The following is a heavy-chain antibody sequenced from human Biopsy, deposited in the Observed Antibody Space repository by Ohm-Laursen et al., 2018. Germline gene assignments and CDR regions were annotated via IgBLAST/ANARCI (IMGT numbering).Heavy chain of an antibody. CDR2: IIAVSGLV. V-gene: IGHV1-69*10. CDR1: GGTFSNYA. CDR3: ATPFQYYDSWGGYPPFDH. Sequence: ASVKVSCKISGGTFSNYAISWVRQAPGEGLEWMGGIIAVSGLVNYAPKFQGRVSITADKSTTTAYMELSNLKSEDTAVYYCATPFQYYDSWGGYPPFDHWGQGTLVTVSS. D-gene: IGHD3-3*01. J-gene: IGHJ4*02.